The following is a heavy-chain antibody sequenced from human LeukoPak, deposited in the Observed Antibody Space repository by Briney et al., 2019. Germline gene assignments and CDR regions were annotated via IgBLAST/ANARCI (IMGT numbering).Heavy chain of an antibody. D-gene: IGHD1-26*01. CDR2: INPNSGGT. J-gene: IGHJ3*02. Sequence: GAPVKVSCKASGYTFTGYYMHWVRQAPGQGLEWMGWINPNSGGTNYAQKFQGRVTMTRDTSISTAYMELSTLRSDDTAMYYCARTAISGSYPDVFDIWGQGTMVTVSS. CDR1: GYTFTGYY. CDR3: ARTAISGSYPDVFDI. V-gene: IGHV1-2*02.